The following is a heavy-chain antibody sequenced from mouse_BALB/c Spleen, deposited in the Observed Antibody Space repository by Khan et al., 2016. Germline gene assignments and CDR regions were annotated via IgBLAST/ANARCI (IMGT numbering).Heavy chain of an antibody. CDR2: IWPGGST. V-gene: IGHV2-9*02. D-gene: IGHD2-4*01. CDR1: EFSLTNSG. CDR3: ARDDQDYDAWFAS. J-gene: IGHJ3*01. Sequence: QVQLKESGPGLVAPSQSLSITCTVSEFSLTNSGVHWIRQPPGKGLEWLGVIWPGGSTDYNSALMSRLSITKDNSQNQVFLKMTSLQTDDTAMYYCARDDQDYDAWFASWGQGTLVIVSA.